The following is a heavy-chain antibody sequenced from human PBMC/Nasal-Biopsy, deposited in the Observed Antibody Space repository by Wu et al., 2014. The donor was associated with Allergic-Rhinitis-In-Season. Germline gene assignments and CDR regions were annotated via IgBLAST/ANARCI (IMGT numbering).Heavy chain of an antibody. CDR3: ARGLPTRH. D-gene: IGHD1/OR15-1a*01. J-gene: IGHJ4*02. V-gene: IGHV3-23*01. CDR2: MSDNGGPT. CDR1: GFTFKNYV. Sequence: LRLSCAASGFTFKNYVMTWVRQAPGKGLEWVSAMSDNGGPTYFADSVKGRFTISRDNSKNTLFLQMNSLRAEDTAVYYCARGLPTRHWGQGTQVSVSA.